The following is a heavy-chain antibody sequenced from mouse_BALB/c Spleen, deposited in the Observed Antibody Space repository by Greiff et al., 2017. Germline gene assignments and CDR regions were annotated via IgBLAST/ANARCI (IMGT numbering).Heavy chain of an antibody. Sequence: QLQQSGAELVRPGALVKLSCKASGFNIKDTYMHWVKQRPEQGLEWIGRIDPANGNTKYDPKFQGKATITADTSSNTAYLQLSSLTSEDTAVYYCAKKAEGSSGYAMDYWGQGTSVTVSS. D-gene: IGHD3-1*01. CDR2: IDPANGNT. V-gene: IGHV14-3*02. CDR1: GFNIKDTY. J-gene: IGHJ4*01. CDR3: AKKAEGSSGYAMDY.